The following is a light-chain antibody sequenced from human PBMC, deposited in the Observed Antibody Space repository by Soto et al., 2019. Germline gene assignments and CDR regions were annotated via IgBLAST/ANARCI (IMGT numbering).Light chain of an antibody. CDR2: EVS. J-gene: IGLJ2*01. V-gene: IGLV2-14*01. CDR3: SSYTSTSSVI. CDR1: SSDVGDYNY. Sequence: QSALTQPASVSGSPGQSITLSCTGTSSDVGDYNYVSWYQQHPGKAPKVIIYEVSDRPSGVSNRFSGSKSGNTASLTISGLQAEDEADYYCSSYTSTSSVIFGAGTKLTVL.